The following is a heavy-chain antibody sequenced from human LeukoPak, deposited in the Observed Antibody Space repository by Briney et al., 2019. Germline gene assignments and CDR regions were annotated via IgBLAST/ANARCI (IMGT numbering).Heavy chain of an antibody. J-gene: IGHJ5*02. Sequence: GGSLRLSCAASGFTFSSYGMHWVRQAPGKGLEWVAVISYDGSNKYYADSVKGRFTISRDNSKNTLYLQMNSLRAEDTAVYYCAKDAQGQYGSGSYYNDCSGGSCNNWFDPWGQGTLVTVSS. CDR1: GFTFSSYG. CDR2: ISYDGSNK. CDR3: AKDAQGQYGSGSYYNDCSGGSCNNWFDP. V-gene: IGHV3-30*18. D-gene: IGHD3-10*01.